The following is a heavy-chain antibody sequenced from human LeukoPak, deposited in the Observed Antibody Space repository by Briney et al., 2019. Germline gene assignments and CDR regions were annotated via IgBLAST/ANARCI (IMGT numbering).Heavy chain of an antibody. CDR3: ARDEDGYNYGFDP. CDR1: GDSVSSNNVA. V-gene: IGHV6-1*01. D-gene: IGHD5-24*01. Sequence: SQTLSLTCAIPGDSVSSNNVAWNWIRQSPSRGLEWLGRTYYRSKWYNDYAVSVKSRITINPDTSKNQFSLQLNSVTPEDTAVYYCARDEDGYNYGFDPWGQGTLVTVSS. J-gene: IGHJ5*02. CDR2: TYYRSKWYN.